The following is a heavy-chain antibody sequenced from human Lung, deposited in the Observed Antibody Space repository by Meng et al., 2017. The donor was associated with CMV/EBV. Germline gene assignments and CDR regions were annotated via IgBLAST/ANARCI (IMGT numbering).Heavy chain of an antibody. CDR1: GGTFSSYT. D-gene: IGHD3-3*01. V-gene: IGHV1-69*02. CDR2: IIPILGIA. CDR3: ASSIFGVVIISPLGY. J-gene: IGHJ4*02. Sequence: VQLVQSGAEGKKPGSSGEVPCKASGGTFSSYTISWVRQAPGQGLEWMGRIIPILGIANYAQKFQGRVTITADKSTSTAYMELSSLRSEDTAVYYCASSIFGVVIISPLGYWGQGTLVTVSS.